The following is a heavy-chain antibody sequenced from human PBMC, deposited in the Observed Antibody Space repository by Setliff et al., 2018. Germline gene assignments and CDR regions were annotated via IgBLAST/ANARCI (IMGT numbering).Heavy chain of an antibody. CDR1: GFTVSSNY. D-gene: IGHD1-26*01. J-gene: IGHJ6*02. CDR3: VRGGSAPSSYQYPLDV. CDR2: TRDKANTYTT. V-gene: IGHV3-72*01. Sequence: GGSLRLSCAASGFTVSSNYMSWVRQAPGKGLEWIGRTRDKANTYTTEYAASVKGRFTVSRDDSENSLYLQMSSLKTEDTAVYYCVRGGSAPSSYQYPLDVWGQGTTVTVSS.